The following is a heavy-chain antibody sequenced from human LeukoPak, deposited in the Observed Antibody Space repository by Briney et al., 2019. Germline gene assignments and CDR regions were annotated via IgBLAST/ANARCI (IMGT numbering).Heavy chain of an antibody. CDR2: INHSGST. J-gene: IGHJ5*02. CDR1: GGSFSGYY. V-gene: IGHV4-34*01. CDR3: ARGNVVVVAATPGYWFDP. D-gene: IGHD2-15*01. Sequence: SETLSLTCAVYGGSFSGYYWSWIRQPPGKGLEWIGEINHSGSTNYNPSLKSRVTISVDTSKNQFSLKLSSVTAADTAVYYCARGNVVVVAATPGYWFDPWGQGTLVTVSS.